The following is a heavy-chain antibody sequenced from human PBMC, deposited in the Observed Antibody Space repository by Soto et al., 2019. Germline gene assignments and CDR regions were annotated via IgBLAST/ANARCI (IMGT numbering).Heavy chain of an antibody. J-gene: IGHJ4*02. D-gene: IGHD6-13*01. CDR2: IYYSGST. CDR3: ARQEYSSSWYY. CDR1: GGSISSSSYY. V-gene: IGHV4-39*01. Sequence: SETLSLSCTVSGGSISSSSYYWGWIRQPPGKGLEWIGSIYYSGSTYYNPSLKSRVTISVDTSKNQFSLKLSSVTAVDTAVYYCARQEYSSSWYYWGQGTLVTVS.